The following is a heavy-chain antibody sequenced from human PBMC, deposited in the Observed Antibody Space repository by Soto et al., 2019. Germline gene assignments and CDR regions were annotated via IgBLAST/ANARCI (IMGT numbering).Heavy chain of an antibody. CDR2: INYSGST. D-gene: IGHD3-9*01. V-gene: IGHV4-31*03. J-gene: IGHJ6*02. Sequence: QVQLQESGPGLVKPSQTLSLTCTVSGDSISSRLYYWSWLRQHPEKGLEWIGYINYSGSTYFNPSLKSRLTISVDASKNQCSLKLTSVTAADTAIYYCARVKVLSYDVLTGTPEYYYGMDVWGQGTSVTVSS. CDR1: GDSISSRLYY. CDR3: ARVKVLSYDVLTGTPEYYYGMDV.